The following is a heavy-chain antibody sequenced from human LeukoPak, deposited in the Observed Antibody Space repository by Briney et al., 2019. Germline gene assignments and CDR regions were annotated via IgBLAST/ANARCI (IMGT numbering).Heavy chain of an antibody. CDR1: GYTFTSYG. J-gene: IGHJ4*02. D-gene: IGHD3-22*01. Sequence: GASVKVSCKASGYTFTSYGISWVRQAPGQGLEWMGWINPNSGGTNYAQKFQGRVTMTRDTSISTAYMELSRLRSDDTAVYYCARVEYDSSGYSITHFDYWGQGTLVTVSS. CDR3: ARVEYDSSGYSITHFDY. V-gene: IGHV1-2*02. CDR2: INPNSGGT.